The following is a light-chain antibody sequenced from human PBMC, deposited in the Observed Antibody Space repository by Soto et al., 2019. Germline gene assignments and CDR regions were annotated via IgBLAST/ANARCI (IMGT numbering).Light chain of an antibody. CDR1: QSVSSSY. V-gene: IGKV3-20*01. CDR3: QKYGRSPWT. CDR2: DQS. Sequence: VLTQSPGTLSLSPGERATLSCRDSQSVSSSYLAWYQQKTGQAPRIFSLDQSRRATCIPDRLSGSGSGTDFTLTISRLEPEDFAVYYCQKYGRSPWTCGQGTKVDIK. J-gene: IGKJ1*01.